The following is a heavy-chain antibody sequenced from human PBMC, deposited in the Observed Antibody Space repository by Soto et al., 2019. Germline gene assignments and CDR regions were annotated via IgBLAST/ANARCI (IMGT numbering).Heavy chain of an antibody. CDR1: GGSISSGGYS. J-gene: IGHJ4*02. Sequence: QLQLQESGSGLVKPSQTLSLTCAVSGGSISSGGYSWSWIRQPPGKGLEWIGYIYLSGSTYYNPSLKSRVTIAVDRSKNQFSLKLSSVTAADTAVYYCARERSSSWYGVIDYWGQGTLVTVSS. CDR3: ARERSSSWYGVIDY. V-gene: IGHV4-30-2*01. D-gene: IGHD6-13*01. CDR2: IYLSGST.